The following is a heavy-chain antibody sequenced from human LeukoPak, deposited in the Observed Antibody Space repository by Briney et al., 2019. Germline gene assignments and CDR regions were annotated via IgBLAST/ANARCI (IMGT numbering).Heavy chain of an antibody. CDR3: AKSLGYCSSTSCYGFEY. D-gene: IGHD2-2*01. CDR1: GFSFSNYG. CDR2: ISDNGGST. Sequence: GGSLRLSCAASGFSFSNYGMSWVRQAPGKGLEWVSSISDNGGSTYYADSVKGRFTISKDNSKNTLFLQMNSLRAEDTAVYYCAKSLGYCSSTSCYGFEYWGQGTLVTVSS. V-gene: IGHV3-23*01. J-gene: IGHJ4*02.